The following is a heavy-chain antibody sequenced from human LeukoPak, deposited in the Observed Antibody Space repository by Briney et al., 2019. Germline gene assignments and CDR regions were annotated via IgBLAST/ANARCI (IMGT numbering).Heavy chain of an antibody. V-gene: IGHV3-66*01. J-gene: IGHJ4*02. CDR1: GFTFSSYA. CDR2: IYSGGST. D-gene: IGHD3-22*01. CDR3: AGGNGFDYYDSSGSDY. Sequence: PGGSLRLSCAASGFTFSSYAMSWVRQAPGKGLEWVSVIYSGGSTYYADSVKGRFTISRDNSKNTLYLQMNSLRAEDTAVYYCAGGNGFDYYDSSGSDYWGQGTLVTVSS.